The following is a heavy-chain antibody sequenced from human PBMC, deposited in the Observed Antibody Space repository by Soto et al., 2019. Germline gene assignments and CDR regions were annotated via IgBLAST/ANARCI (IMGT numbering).Heavy chain of an antibody. CDR1: GDSVSSNSAA. D-gene: IGHD3-22*01. CDR3: ARVSLYYDSSGPSKNWFDP. V-gene: IGHV6-1*01. CDR2: TYYRSKWYN. J-gene: IGHJ5*02. Sequence: SQTLSLTCAISGDSVSSNSAAWNWIRQSPSRGLEWLGRTYYRSKWYNDYVVSVKSRITINPDTSKNQFSLQLNSVTPEDTAVYYCARVSLYYDSSGPSKNWFDPWGQGTLVTVSS.